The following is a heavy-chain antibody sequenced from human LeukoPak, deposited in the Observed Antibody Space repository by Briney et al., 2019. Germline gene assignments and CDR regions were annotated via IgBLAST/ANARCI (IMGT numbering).Heavy chain of an antibody. Sequence: GASVKVSCTASGYTFTSYGISWVRQAPGQGLEWMEWISAYNGNTNYAQKLQGRVTMTTDTSTSTAYMELRSLRSDDTAVYYCARDPPYASAYYYDSSGYYRFDYWGQGTLVTVSS. CDR1: GYTFTSYG. D-gene: IGHD3-22*01. V-gene: IGHV1-18*01. J-gene: IGHJ4*02. CDR3: ARDPPYASAYYYDSSGYYRFDY. CDR2: ISAYNGNT.